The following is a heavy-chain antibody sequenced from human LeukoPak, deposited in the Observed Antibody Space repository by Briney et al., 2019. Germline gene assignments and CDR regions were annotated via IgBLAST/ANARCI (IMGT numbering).Heavy chain of an antibody. CDR1: GYTFTGYY. Sequence: ASVKVSCKASGYTFTGYYMHWVRQAPGQGLEWMGWINPNSGGTNYAQSFQGRVTMTRDTSITTAYMELRSLRSEDTAVYYCAREGFVVVPAATRRSAYNWFDPWGQGTLVTVSS. CDR2: INPNSGGT. CDR3: AREGFVVVPAATRRSAYNWFDP. D-gene: IGHD2-2*01. V-gene: IGHV1-2*02. J-gene: IGHJ5*02.